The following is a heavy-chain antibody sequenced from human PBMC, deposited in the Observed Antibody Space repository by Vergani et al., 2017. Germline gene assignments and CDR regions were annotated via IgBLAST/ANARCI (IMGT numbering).Heavy chain of an antibody. CDR1: GGSFSGYY. J-gene: IGHJ4*02. V-gene: IGHV4-34*01. D-gene: IGHD5-12*01. CDR2: INHSGST. CDR3: ARSGSRARAVKY. Sequence: QVQLQQWGAGLLKPSETLSLTCAVYGGSFSGYYWSWIRQPPGKGLEWIGEINHSGSTNYNPSLKSRVTISVDTSKNQFSLKLSYVTAADTAVYYCARSGSRARAVKYWGQGTLVTVSS.